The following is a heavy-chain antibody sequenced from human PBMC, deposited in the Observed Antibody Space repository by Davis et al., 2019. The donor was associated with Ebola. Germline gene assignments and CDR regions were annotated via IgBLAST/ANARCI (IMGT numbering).Heavy chain of an antibody. V-gene: IGHV4-39*07. CDR3: ASSFPGIAAAGYPGGWYYYYGMDV. J-gene: IGHJ6*02. CDR2: IYYSGST. Sequence: MPSETLSLTCTVSGGSISSSSYYWGWIRQPPGKGLEWIGSIYYSGSTYYNPSLKSRVTISVDTSKNQFSLKLSSVTAADTAVYYCASSFPGIAAAGYPGGWYYYYGMDVWGQGTTVTVSS. D-gene: IGHD6-13*01. CDR1: GGSISSSSYY.